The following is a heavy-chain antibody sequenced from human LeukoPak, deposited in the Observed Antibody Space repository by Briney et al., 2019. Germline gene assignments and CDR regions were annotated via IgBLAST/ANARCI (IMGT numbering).Heavy chain of an antibody. V-gene: IGHV4-59*08. CDR2: IYYNGST. CDR1: GGSISSYY. Sequence: SETLSLTCIVSGGSISSYYWTWIRQPPGKGLEWIGYIYYNGSTNYNPSLKSRVTISVDTSKNQFSPKLNSVTAADTAVYYCARQSRGIAVAGLDYWGQGILVTVSS. D-gene: IGHD6-19*01. CDR3: ARQSRGIAVAGLDY. J-gene: IGHJ4*02.